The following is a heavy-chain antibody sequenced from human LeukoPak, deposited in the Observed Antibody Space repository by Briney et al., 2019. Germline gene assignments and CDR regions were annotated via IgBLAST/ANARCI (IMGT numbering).Heavy chain of an antibody. Sequence: ASVKVSCKASGYTFTSYGISWVRQAPGQGLEWMGWISAYNGNTNYAQKFQGRVTMTRTTSITTAYMELSSLRSDDTAVYFCARVVPGPFNRFEPWGQGTLVTVSS. CDR3: ARVVPGPFNRFEP. V-gene: IGHV1-18*01. D-gene: IGHD2-8*02. J-gene: IGHJ5*02. CDR1: GYTFTSYG. CDR2: ISAYNGNT.